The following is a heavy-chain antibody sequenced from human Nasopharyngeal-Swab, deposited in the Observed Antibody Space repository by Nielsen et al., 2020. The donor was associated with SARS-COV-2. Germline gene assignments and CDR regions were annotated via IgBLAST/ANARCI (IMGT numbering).Heavy chain of an antibody. Sequence: GESLKISCAASGSTFSSYAMSWVRQAPGKGLEWVAAISGSGGSTYYADSVKGRFTISRDNSKNTLYLQMNSLRAEDTAVYYCAKAAPGYCSSTSCYKDYMDVWGKGTTVTVSS. J-gene: IGHJ6*03. D-gene: IGHD2-2*02. CDR2: ISGSGGST. CDR1: GSTFSSYA. CDR3: AKAAPGYCSSTSCYKDYMDV. V-gene: IGHV3-23*01.